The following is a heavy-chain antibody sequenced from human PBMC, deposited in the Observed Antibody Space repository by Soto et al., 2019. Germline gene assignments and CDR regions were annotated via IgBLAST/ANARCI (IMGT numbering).Heavy chain of an antibody. CDR1: GYTFTSYG. CDR2: ISAYNGNT. J-gene: IGHJ4*02. V-gene: IGHV1-18*01. D-gene: IGHD3-22*01. Sequence: ASVKVSCKASGYTFTSYGISWVRQAPGQGLEWMGWISAYNGNTNYAQKLQGRVTMTTDTSTSTAYMELRSLRSDDTAVYYCARESYNYYDSSGYDYGLDDWGQGTLVTVSS. CDR3: ARESYNYYDSSGYDYGLDD.